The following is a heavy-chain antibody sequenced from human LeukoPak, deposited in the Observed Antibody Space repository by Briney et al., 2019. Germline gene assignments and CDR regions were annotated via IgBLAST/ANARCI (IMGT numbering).Heavy chain of an antibody. CDR1: GFTFSSSD. Sequence: GGSLRLSCAASGFTFSSSDMDWVRQAPGKGLEWVGLIKSKTDGGTIDYASPVKGRFTISRDDSQNTLYLQMNSLKTDDTAVYYCTTGSDYWGQGTLVTVSS. V-gene: IGHV3-15*01. J-gene: IGHJ4*02. CDR2: IKSKTDGGTI. CDR3: TTGSDY.